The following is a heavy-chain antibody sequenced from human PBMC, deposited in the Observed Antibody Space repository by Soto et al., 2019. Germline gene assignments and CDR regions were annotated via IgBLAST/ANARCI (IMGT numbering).Heavy chain of an antibody. CDR2: IYYSGST. V-gene: IGHV4-59*08. J-gene: IGHJ6*03. CDR3: ARLRRDIVVVPEYYYYYMDV. CDR1: GGSISRYY. Sequence: SETLSLTCTVSGGSISRYYWSWIRQPPGKGLEWIGYIYYSGSTNYNPSLKSRVTISVDTSKNHFTLKLSSVTAADTAVYYCARLRRDIVVVPEYYYYYMDVWGKGTTVTVSS. D-gene: IGHD2-2*01.